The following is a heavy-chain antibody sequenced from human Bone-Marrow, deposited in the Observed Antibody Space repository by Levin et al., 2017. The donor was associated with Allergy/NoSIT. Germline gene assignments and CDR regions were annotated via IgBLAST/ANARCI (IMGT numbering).Heavy chain of an antibody. V-gene: IGHV1-69*06. CDR1: GGTFSSYA. J-gene: IGHJ4*02. Sequence: SVKVSCKASGGTFSSYAISWVRQAPGQGLEWMGGIIPIFGTANYAQKFQGRVTITADKSTSTAYMELSSLRSEDTAVYYCASAMGPMIHPGSFDYWGQGTLVTVSS. CDR3: ASAMGPMIHPGSFDY. CDR2: IIPIFGTA. D-gene: IGHD3-22*01.